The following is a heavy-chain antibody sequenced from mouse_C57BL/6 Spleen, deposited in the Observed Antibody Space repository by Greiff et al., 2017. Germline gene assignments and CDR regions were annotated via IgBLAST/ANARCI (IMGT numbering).Heavy chain of an antibody. Sequence: VQLQQPGAELVMPGASVKLSCKASGYTFTSYWMHWVKQRPGQGLEWIGEIDPSDSYTNYNQKFKGKSTLTVDKSSSTAYMQLSSLTSEDSAVYYCARSGYYYGSSPPYYFDYWGQGTTLTVSS. CDR1: GYTFTSYW. D-gene: IGHD1-1*01. CDR2: IDPSDSYT. J-gene: IGHJ2*01. V-gene: IGHV1-69*01. CDR3: ARSGYYYGSSPPYYFDY.